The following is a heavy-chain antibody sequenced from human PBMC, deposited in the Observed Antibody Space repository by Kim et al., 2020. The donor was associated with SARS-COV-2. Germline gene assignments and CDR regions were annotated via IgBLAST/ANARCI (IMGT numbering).Heavy chain of an antibody. V-gene: IGHV4-4*02. D-gene: IGHD6-13*01. J-gene: IGHJ4*02. CDR2: IYHSGCT. Sequence: SETLSLTCAVSGDSISSRNWWSWVRQPPGKGLEWIGEIYHSGCTNYNPSLKSRVTISVDKSKNQFSLKLNSVTAADTAVYYCAGKGMAAAGRWDFYWGQGTLVTVSS. CDR3: AGKGMAAAGRWDFY. CDR1: GDSISSRNW.